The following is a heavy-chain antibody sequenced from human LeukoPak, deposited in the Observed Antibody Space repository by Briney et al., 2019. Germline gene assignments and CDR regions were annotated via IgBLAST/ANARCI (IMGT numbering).Heavy chain of an antibody. V-gene: IGHV3-23*01. CDR3: ARDGIQLPDTLDY. CDR2: INGGDNGDNT. CDR1: GFTFNNYA. D-gene: IGHD1-1*01. J-gene: IGHJ4*02. Sequence: GGSLRPSCAASGFTFNNYAMTWVRQAPGKGLQWVSTINGGDNGDNTYYADSVKGRFTVSRDNSKNTVYLQMNSLRVEDTAVYYCARDGIQLPDTLDYWGLGTLVTVSS.